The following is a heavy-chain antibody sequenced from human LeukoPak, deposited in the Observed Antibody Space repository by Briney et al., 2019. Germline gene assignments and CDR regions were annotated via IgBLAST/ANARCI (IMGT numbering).Heavy chain of an antibody. CDR3: ARAPPYPPYGMDV. J-gene: IGHJ6*04. CDR2: IYYSGST. V-gene: IGHV4-31*03. Sequence: SQTLSLTCTVSGGSISSGGYYWSWIRQHPGKGLEWIGYIYYSGSTYYNPSLKSRVTISVDTSKNQFSLKLSSVTAAGTAVYYCARAPPYPPYGMDVWGKGTTVTVSS. CDR1: GGSISSGGYY.